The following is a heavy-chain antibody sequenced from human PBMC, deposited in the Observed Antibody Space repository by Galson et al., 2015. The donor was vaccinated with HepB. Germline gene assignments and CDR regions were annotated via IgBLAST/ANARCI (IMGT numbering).Heavy chain of an antibody. V-gene: IGHV4-39*07. CDR2: IYYSGST. CDR3: ARDQPPVGPMIIKANDAFDI. CDR1: GGSISSSSFY. D-gene: IGHD3-16*01. J-gene: IGHJ3*02. Sequence: ETLSLTCTVSGGSISSSSFYWGWIRQPPGKGLEWIGSIYYSGSTYYNPSLKSRVTISVDTSKNQFSLKLSSVTAADTAVYFCARDQPPVGPMIIKANDAFDIWGQGTMVTVSS.